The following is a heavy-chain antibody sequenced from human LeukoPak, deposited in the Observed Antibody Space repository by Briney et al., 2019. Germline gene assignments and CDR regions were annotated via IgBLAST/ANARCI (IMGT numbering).Heavy chain of an antibody. Sequence: GGSLRLSCAASGFTFSSYAMSWVRQAPGKGLEWVSAISGSGGSAYYADSVKGRFTISRDNSKNTLYLQMNSLRAEDTAVYYCANSYGDYVRGAFDIWGQGTMVTVSS. CDR1: GFTFSSYA. J-gene: IGHJ3*02. CDR2: ISGSGGSA. D-gene: IGHD4-17*01. CDR3: ANSYGDYVRGAFDI. V-gene: IGHV3-23*01.